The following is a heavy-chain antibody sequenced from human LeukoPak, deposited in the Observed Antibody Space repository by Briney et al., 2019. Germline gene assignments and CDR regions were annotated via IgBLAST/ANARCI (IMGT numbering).Heavy chain of an antibody. Sequence: GGSLRLSCAASGFTFSSYAMSWVRQAPGKGLEWVSAISGTGGRIYYADSVKGRFTISRDNSKNTLYLQMNSLRAEGTAVYYCVTGRYNSGWDSFDYWGQGTLVIVSS. CDR1: GFTFSSYA. CDR2: ISGTGGRI. D-gene: IGHD6-19*01. J-gene: IGHJ4*02. CDR3: VTGRYNSGWDSFDY. V-gene: IGHV3-23*01.